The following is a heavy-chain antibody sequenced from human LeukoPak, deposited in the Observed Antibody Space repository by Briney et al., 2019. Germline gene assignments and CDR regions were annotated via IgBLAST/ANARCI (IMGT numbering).Heavy chain of an antibody. D-gene: IGHD6-19*01. CDR1: GFTFSSYW. CDR2: IKQDGSEK. CDR3: ARAVAVAVDAFDI. J-gene: IGHJ3*02. V-gene: IGHV3-7*01. Sequence: PGGSLRLSCAASGFTFSSYWMSWVRQAPGKGLEWVANIKQDGSEKYYVDSVKGRFTISRDNAKNSLYLQMNSLRAEDTAVYYCARAVAVAVDAFDIWGQGTMVTVSS.